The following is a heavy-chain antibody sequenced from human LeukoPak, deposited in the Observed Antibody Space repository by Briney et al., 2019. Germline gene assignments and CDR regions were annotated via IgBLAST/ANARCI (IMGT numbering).Heavy chain of an antibody. J-gene: IGHJ5*01. CDR3: VRHATTSDYESSRFDS. CDR2: TYPGESNT. V-gene: IGHV5-51*01. CDR1: GYSFTNYW. Sequence: PGESLKISCEASGYSFTNYWIAWVRQTPGKGLEWMGFTYPGESNTRYSPSFRGQVTISVDKSINTAYLQWSSLKASDTAMYYCVRHATTSDYESSRFDSWGQGTLVIVSS. D-gene: IGHD3-22*01.